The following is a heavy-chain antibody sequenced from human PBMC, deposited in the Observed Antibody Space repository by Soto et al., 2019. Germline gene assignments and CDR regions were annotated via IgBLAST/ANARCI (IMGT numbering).Heavy chain of an antibody. J-gene: IGHJ4*02. CDR2: ISGSGDI. CDR1: GLRFSNYC. CDR3: AREAIIVIAAPEYYFDY. V-gene: IGHV3-23*01. D-gene: IGHD3-22*01. Sequence: GGSLRLSCGASGLRFSNYCMSWVRQAPGKGLEWVSAISGSGDIWYADSVKGRFTISRDNSKNTLYLQMNSLRAEDTAVYYCAREAIIVIAAPEYYFDYWGQGTLVTVSS.